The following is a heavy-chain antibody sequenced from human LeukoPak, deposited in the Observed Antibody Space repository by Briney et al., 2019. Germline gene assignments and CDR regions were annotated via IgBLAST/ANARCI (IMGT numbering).Heavy chain of an antibody. D-gene: IGHD6-6*01. J-gene: IGHJ4*02. Sequence: ASVKVSCKASGYSFSGYYMHWVRQAPGQGLEWMGWVNPDTGGTNYAQSFQGRVTMTRDTSISTAYMELSRLRSDDTAVYYCARDAALFQGIDYWGQGILVTVSS. CDR2: VNPDTGGT. V-gene: IGHV1-2*02. CDR3: ARDAALFQGIDY. CDR1: GYSFSGYY.